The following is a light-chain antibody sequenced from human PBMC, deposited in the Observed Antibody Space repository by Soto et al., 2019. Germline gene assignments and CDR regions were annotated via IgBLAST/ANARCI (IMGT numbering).Light chain of an antibody. Sequence: DIQMTQSPSSLSASVGDRVTITCRASQDIRNDLGWYQQKPGKAPKLLIYAASSLQSGLPSRFSGSGSGTEFTLSFSCLQPEDYTTYYCLQHNYYPPTFGQGTKVEI. V-gene: IGKV1-17*01. CDR3: LQHNYYPPT. CDR2: AAS. CDR1: QDIRND. J-gene: IGKJ1*01.